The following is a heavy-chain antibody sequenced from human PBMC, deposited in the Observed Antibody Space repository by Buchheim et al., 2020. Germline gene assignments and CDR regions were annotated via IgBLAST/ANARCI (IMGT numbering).Heavy chain of an antibody. CDR1: GGSISSSSYY. D-gene: IGHD2-21*02. Sequence: QLQLQESGPGLVKPSETLSLTCTVSGGSISSSSYYWGWIRQPPGKGLEWISYISGSGFTTYYADSVKGRFTISRDSTKNLLYLQMDSLRAEDTAVYYCVGGDTGSRGLDYWGQGTL. CDR2: ISGSGFTT. V-gene: IGHV4-39*01. J-gene: IGHJ4*02. CDR3: VGGDTGSRGLDY.